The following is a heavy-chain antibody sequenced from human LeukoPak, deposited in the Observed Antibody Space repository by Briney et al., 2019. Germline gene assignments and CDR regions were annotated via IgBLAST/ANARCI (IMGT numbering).Heavy chain of an antibody. CDR2: ISWDGGST. J-gene: IGHJ4*02. CDR3: AKDRGDCGGDCYLFDY. CDR1: GFTFDDYT. V-gene: IGHV3-43*01. Sequence: PGGSLRLSCAASGFTFDDYTMHWVRQAPGRGLEWVSLISWDGGSTYYADSVKGRFTISRDNSKNSLYLQMNSLRTEDTALYYCAKDRGDCGGDCYLFDYWGQGTLVTVSS. D-gene: IGHD2-21*02.